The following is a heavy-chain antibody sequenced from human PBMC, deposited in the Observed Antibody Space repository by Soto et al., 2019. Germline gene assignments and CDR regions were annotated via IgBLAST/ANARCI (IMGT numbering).Heavy chain of an antibody. CDR3: ARDNPADRGNFDY. J-gene: IGHJ4*02. V-gene: IGHV4-30-4*01. CDR2: IYYSGST. D-gene: IGHD3-10*01. CDR1: GGSISSGYYY. Sequence: SETLSLTCSVSGGSISSGYYYWSWIRQPPGKGLEWIGNIYYSGSTYYNPSLKSRVTISVDTSKNQFSLNLSSVTAADTAVYYCARDNPADRGNFDYWGQGTLVTVSS.